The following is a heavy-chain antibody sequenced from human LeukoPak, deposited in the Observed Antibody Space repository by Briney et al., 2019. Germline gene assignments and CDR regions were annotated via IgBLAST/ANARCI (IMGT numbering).Heavy chain of an antibody. CDR2: INPNSGGT. J-gene: IGHJ4*02. V-gene: IGHV1-2*06. D-gene: IGHD2-15*01. CDR3: ARDWADYCSGGSCYYS. CDR1: GYTFTGYY. Sequence: ASVKVSCKASGYTFTGYYMHWVRQAPGQGLEWMGRINPNSGGTNYAQKFQGRVTMTRDTSISTAYMELSRLRSDDTAVYYCARDWADYCSGGSCYYSWGQGTLVIVSS.